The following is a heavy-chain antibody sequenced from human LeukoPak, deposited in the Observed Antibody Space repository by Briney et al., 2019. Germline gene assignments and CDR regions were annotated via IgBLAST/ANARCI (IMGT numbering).Heavy chain of an antibody. Sequence: ASVKVSCKASGYTFTGYYMHWVRQAPGQGLEWMGWINPNSGGTNYAQKFQGRVTMTRDTSISTAYMELSRLRSDDTAVYYCAREPHMLDAFDIWGQGTMVTVSS. J-gene: IGHJ3*02. CDR3: AREPHMLDAFDI. V-gene: IGHV1-2*02. CDR2: INPNSGGT. CDR1: GYTFTGYY. D-gene: IGHD3-10*02.